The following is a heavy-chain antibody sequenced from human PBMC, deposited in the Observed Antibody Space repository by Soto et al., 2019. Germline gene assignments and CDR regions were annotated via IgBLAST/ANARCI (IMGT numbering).Heavy chain of an antibody. CDR2: INPNSGGT. J-gene: IGHJ6*02. CDR1: GYTFTGYY. V-gene: IGHV1-2*04. CDR3: ARDREPTTVVGTYGMDV. D-gene: IGHD4-17*01. Sequence: ASVKVSCKASGYTFTGYYMHWVRQAPGQGLEWMGWINPNSGGTNYAQKFQGWVTMTRDTSISTAYMELSRLRSDDTAVYYCARDREPTTVVGTYGMDVWGQGTTVTV.